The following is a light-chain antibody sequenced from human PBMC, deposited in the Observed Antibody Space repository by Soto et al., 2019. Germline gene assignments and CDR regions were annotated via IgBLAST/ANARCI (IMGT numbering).Light chain of an antibody. Sequence: EIVLTQSPATLSLSPGERATLSCRASQSVSSYLAWYQQKPGQAPRLLIYDASNRATGIPARFSGSGSGTDFTLTISSLEPEDFAVYYCQQRKEHLTFGGGTKVEIK. V-gene: IGKV3-11*01. J-gene: IGKJ4*01. CDR1: QSVSSY. CDR3: QQRKEHLT. CDR2: DAS.